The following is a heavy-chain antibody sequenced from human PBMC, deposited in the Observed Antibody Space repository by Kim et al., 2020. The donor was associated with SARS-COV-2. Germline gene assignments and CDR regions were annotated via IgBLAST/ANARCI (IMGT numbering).Heavy chain of an antibody. V-gene: IGHV1-18*01. Sequence: NYAQNFQGRVTMTTDTSTSTVYMEVRSLRSDDTAVYYCARVVYYYYGMDVWGQGTTVTVSS. J-gene: IGHJ6*02. CDR3: ARVVYYYYGMDV. D-gene: IGHD3-16*02.